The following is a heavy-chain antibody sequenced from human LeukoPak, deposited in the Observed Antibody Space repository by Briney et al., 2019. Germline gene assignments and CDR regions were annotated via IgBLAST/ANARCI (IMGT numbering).Heavy chain of an antibody. CDR2: INPSGGST. V-gene: IGHV1-46*01. D-gene: IGHD3-22*01. J-gene: IGHJ4*02. CDR3: ARGYYYDSSGYYLWPPCYFDY. CDR1: GYTFTGYY. Sequence: GESLKISCKVSGYTFTGYYMHWVRQAPGQGLEWMGIINPSGGSTSYAQKFQGRVTMTRDMSTSTVYMELSSLRSEDTAVYYCARGYYYDSSGYYLWPPCYFDYWGQGTLVTVSS.